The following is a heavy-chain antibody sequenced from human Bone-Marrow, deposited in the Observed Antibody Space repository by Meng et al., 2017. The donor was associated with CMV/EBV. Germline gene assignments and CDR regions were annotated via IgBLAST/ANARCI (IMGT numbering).Heavy chain of an antibody. D-gene: IGHD1-26*01. CDR3: ARALPGGAVDY. J-gene: IGHJ4*02. Sequence: SETLSLTCTVSGGSISSYYWSWIRQPPGKGLEWIGYIYYSGSTNYNPSLKSRVTISVDPSKTQFSLKLSSVTAADTAVYYCARALPGGAVDYWGQGTLVTVSS. CDR2: IYYSGST. CDR1: GGSISSYY. V-gene: IGHV4-59*01.